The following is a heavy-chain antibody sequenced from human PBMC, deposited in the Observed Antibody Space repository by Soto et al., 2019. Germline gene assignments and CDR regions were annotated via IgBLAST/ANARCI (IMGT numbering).Heavy chain of an antibody. J-gene: IGHJ4*02. D-gene: IGHD3-10*01. V-gene: IGHV1-18*01. CDR2: ISAYNGNT. CDR3: ARDQDQTYYYGSGSH. Sequence: QVQLVQSGAEVKKPGASVKVSCKASGYTFTSYGISWVRQAPGQGLEWMGWISAYNGNTNYAQKLQGRITMTTDTSTSTAYMELRSLRSDDTAVYYCARDQDQTYYYGSGSHWGQGTLVTVSS. CDR1: GYTFTSYG.